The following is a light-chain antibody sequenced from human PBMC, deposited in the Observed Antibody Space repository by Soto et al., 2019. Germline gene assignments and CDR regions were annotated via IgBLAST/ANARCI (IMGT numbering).Light chain of an antibody. J-gene: IGLJ3*02. CDR3: SSYTSSRTRV. V-gene: IGLV2-14*03. CDR2: DDY. Sequence: QSVLTQPASVSGSPGQSITISCTGTSSDVGAYNYVAWYQHHPGKAPKLIIYDDYNRPSGVSNRFSASKSHNTASLTSSGLQAEEEADYYCSSYTSSRTRVFGGGTKLTVL. CDR1: SSDVGAYNY.